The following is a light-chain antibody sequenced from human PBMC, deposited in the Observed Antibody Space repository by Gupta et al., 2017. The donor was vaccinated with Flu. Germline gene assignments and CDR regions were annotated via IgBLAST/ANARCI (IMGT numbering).Light chain of an antibody. V-gene: IGLV2-14*03. Sequence: SALTQPASVSGSPGQSIPLSCTGTASDVGGYNYVSCYQQHPGKAPKLLIYDVSSRPSGVSYRCSGSKSGFTASLTISGLQAEDEADYFCASYSSRSSVFGGGTKLTVL. CDR3: ASYSSRSSV. J-gene: IGLJ2*01. CDR2: DVS. CDR1: ASDVGGYNY.